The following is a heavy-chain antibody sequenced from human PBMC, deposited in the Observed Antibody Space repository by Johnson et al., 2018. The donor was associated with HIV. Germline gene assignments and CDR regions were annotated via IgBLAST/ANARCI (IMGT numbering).Heavy chain of an antibody. CDR3: ARPIARGASNI. Sequence: VQLVESGGGLVQPGGSLRLSCAASGFTVSSNYMSWVRQAPGKGLEWVSVIYSGGSTYYADSVKGRFTISRDNAKNSLSLQMNSLRAEDTAIYYCARPIARGASNIWGQGTMVTVSS. CDR2: IYSGGST. CDR1: GFTVSSNY. V-gene: IGHV3-66*04. J-gene: IGHJ3*02. D-gene: IGHD1-26*01.